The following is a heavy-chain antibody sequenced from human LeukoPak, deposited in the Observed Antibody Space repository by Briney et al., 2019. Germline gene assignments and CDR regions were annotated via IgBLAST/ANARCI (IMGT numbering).Heavy chain of an antibody. CDR3: YASYKPIYYYYYMDV. CDR2: IYPGDSDT. CDR1: GYSFTSYW. J-gene: IGHJ6*03. Sequence: PGESLKISRKGSGYSFTSYWIGWVRQMPGKGVEWMGIIYPGDSDTRYSPSLQGQVTISADKSISTAYLQWSSLKASDTAMYYCYASYKPIYYYYYMDVWGKGTTVTVSS. V-gene: IGHV5-51*03. D-gene: IGHD1-14*01.